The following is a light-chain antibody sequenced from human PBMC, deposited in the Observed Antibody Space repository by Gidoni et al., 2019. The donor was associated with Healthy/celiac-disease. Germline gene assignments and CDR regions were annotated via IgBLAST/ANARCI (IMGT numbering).Light chain of an antibody. V-gene: IGKV1-8*01. Sequence: AIRMTQSPSSLPASTGDRVTITCRASQGISSYLAWYQKKPGKAPKLLIYAASTLQSGVPSMFSGSGSVTDFTLTISCLQSEDFATYYCQQYYSYPWTFGQGTKVEIK. CDR2: AAS. J-gene: IGKJ1*01. CDR3: QQYYSYPWT. CDR1: QGISSY.